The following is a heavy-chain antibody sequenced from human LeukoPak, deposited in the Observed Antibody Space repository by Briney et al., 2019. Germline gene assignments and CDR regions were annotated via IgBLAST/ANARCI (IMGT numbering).Heavy chain of an antibody. CDR1: GFTFSSYS. CDR2: ISSSSSTI. J-gene: IGHJ3*02. CDR3: ARSPTNPDTYYYDSKGRDQDNGAFDI. V-gene: IGHV3-48*01. Sequence: PGGSLRLSCAASGFTFSSYSMNWVRQAPGKGLEWVSYISSSSSTIYYADSVKGRFTISRDNAKNSLYLQMNSLRAEDTAVYYCARSPTNPDTYYYDSKGRDQDNGAFDIWGQGTMVTVSS. D-gene: IGHD3-22*01.